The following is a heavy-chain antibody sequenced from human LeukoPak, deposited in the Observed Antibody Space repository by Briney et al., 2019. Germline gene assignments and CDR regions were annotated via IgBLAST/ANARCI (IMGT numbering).Heavy chain of an antibody. CDR2: ISGSGGST. Sequence: PGGSLRLSCAASGFTFSSYAMSWVRQAPGKGLEWVSAISGSGGSTYYADSVKGRFTISRDNPKNTLCLQMNSLRAEDTAVYYCAKMALLRYFDWLLSDYWGQGTLVTVSS. CDR3: AKMALLRYFDWLLSDY. CDR1: GFTFSSYA. D-gene: IGHD3-9*01. V-gene: IGHV3-23*01. J-gene: IGHJ4*02.